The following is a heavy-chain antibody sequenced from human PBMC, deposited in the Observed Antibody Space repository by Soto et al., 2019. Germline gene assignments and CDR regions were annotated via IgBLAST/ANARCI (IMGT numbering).Heavy chain of an antibody. CDR3: ATLGAGAFDY. CDR1: GYSFTNND. CDR2: INPNSGGT. D-gene: IGHD3-16*01. V-gene: IGHV1-2*02. J-gene: IGHJ4*02. Sequence: ASVKVSCKASGYSFTNNDVSWVRQAPGQGLEGMGWINPNSGGTNYAQKFQGRVAMTRDTSINTAYMELSRLRTDDTAVYYCATLGAGAFDYWGQGTLVTVSS.